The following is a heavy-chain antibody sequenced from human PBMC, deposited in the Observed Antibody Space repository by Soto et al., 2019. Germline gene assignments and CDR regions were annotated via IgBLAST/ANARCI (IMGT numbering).Heavy chain of an antibody. CDR3: ARDTNFFASGSGVDN. J-gene: IGHJ4*02. CDR1: GFTFSSYS. Sequence: EVPLVESGGGLVQPGGSLRLSCAASGFTFSSYSMNWVRQAPGKGLEWVSSIHGTSGYIHYADSVQGRFTISRDNAKNSLYLQMNSLRAEDTAVYYCARDTNFFASGSGVDNWGQGTLVTVSS. D-gene: IGHD3-10*01. V-gene: IGHV3-21*01. CDR2: IHGTSGYI.